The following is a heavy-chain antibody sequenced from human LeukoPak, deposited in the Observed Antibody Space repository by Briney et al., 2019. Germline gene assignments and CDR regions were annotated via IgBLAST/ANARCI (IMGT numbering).Heavy chain of an antibody. CDR3: ARGLWFGDENPPYFDY. V-gene: IGHV4-61*02. Sequence: SSETLSLTCTVSGGSISSSSYYWSWIRQPAGKGLEWIGRIYTSESTNYNPSLKSRVTISVDTSRNQFSLKLSSVTAADTAVYYCARGLWFGDENPPYFDYWGQGILVTVSS. CDR2: IYTSEST. CDR1: GGSISSSSYY. J-gene: IGHJ4*02. D-gene: IGHD3-10*01.